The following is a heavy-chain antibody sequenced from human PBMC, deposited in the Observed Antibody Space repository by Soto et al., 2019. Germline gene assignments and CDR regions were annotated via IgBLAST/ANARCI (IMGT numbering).Heavy chain of an antibody. CDR1: GGSISSGRYY. CDR3: ARTMAAETNQLYY. CDR2: IYYSGST. J-gene: IGHJ4*01. Sequence: SETLYITCTVSGGSISSGRYYWGWIRQPPGKGLEWIGTIYYSGSTYYNPSLKSRVTISVDTSKNQFSLKLSSVTVADTAVYYCARTMAAETNQLYYWSQRASVTVSS. D-gene: IGHD3-10*01. V-gene: IGHV4-39*07.